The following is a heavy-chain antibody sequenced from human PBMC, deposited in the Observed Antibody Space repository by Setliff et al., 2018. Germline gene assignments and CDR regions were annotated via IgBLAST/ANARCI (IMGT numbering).Heavy chain of an antibody. J-gene: IGHJ4*02. Sequence: LRLSCAASGFTFSQYNLNWVRQAPGKRLEWVSSLDGDSGHIYYADSVRGRFTISRDNAKNSLYLQMNNLRTEDTAVYYCFGAGTCSYWGQGTLVTVSS. CDR2: LDGDSGHI. V-gene: IGHV3-21*06. CDR3: FGAGTCSY. D-gene: IGHD3-10*01. CDR1: GFTFSQYN.